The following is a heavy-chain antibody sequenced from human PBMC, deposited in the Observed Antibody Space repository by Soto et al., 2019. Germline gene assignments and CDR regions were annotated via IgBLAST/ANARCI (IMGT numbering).Heavy chain of an antibody. D-gene: IGHD2-2*02. CDR3: ARGPFYCSSISCYTGNWFDP. CDR1: GYTFTSYD. Sequence: ASVKVSCKASGYTFTSYDINWVRQATGQGLEWMGWMNPNSGNTGYAQKFQGRVTMTRNTSISTAYMELSSLRSEDTAVYYCARGPFYCSSISCYTGNWFDPWGQGTLVTVSS. V-gene: IGHV1-8*01. CDR2: MNPNSGNT. J-gene: IGHJ5*02.